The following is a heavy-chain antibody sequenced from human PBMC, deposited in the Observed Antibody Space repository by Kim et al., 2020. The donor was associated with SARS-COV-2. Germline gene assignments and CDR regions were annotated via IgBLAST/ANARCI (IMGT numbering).Heavy chain of an antibody. CDR1: GFTFSSYG. V-gene: IGHV3-33*01. Sequence: GGSLRLSCAASGFTFSSYGMHWVRQAPGKGLEWVAVIWYDGSNKYYADSVKGRFTISRDNSKNTLYLQMNSLRAEDTAVYYCARDLIRATDYDSSGYYGAGGMDVWGQGTTVTVSS. D-gene: IGHD3-22*01. CDR2: IWYDGSNK. J-gene: IGHJ6*02. CDR3: ARDLIRATDYDSSGYYGAGGMDV.